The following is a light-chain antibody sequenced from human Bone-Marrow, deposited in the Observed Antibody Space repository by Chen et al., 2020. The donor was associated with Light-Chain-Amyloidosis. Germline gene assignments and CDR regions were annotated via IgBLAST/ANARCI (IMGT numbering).Light chain of an antibody. J-gene: IGLJ3*02. CDR3: QVWDRSSDRPV. CDR2: DDS. V-gene: IGLV3-21*02. CDR1: NIGSTS. Sequence: SYVLTQPSSVSVAHGQPATIACGGNNIGSTSVHWYQQTPGQAPLRVVYDDSDRPSGIPERLSGSNSGNTATLTISRVEAGDEADYYCQVWDRSSDRPVFGGGTKLTVL.